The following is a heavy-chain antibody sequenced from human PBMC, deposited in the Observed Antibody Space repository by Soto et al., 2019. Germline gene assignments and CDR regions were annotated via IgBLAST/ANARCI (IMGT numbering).Heavy chain of an antibody. CDR1: GGSISSYY. D-gene: IGHD2-15*01. CDR2: IYYSGST. J-gene: IGHJ6*02. V-gene: IGHV4-59*01. Sequence: SETRSLTCTVSGGSISSYYWSWIRQPPGKGLEWMGYIYYSGSTNYNPSLKSPVTISVDTSKNQFSLKLSSVTAEDTAVYYCARDVGRCSGGSCYRNLGMDVWGQGTTVTVSS. CDR3: ARDVGRCSGGSCYRNLGMDV.